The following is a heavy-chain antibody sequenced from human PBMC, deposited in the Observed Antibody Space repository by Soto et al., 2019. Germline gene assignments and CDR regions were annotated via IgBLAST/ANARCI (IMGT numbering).Heavy chain of an antibody. J-gene: IGHJ4*02. Sequence: TSETLSLTCTVSGGSISSSSYYWGWIRQPPGKGLEWIGSIYYSGSTYYNPSLKSRVTISVDTSKNPFSLKLSSVTAADTAVYYCARHEVQPYCSGGSCYHDQNYFDYWGQGTLVTVSS. V-gene: IGHV4-39*01. CDR3: ARHEVQPYCSGGSCYHDQNYFDY. CDR2: IYYSGST. CDR1: GGSISSSSYY. D-gene: IGHD2-15*01.